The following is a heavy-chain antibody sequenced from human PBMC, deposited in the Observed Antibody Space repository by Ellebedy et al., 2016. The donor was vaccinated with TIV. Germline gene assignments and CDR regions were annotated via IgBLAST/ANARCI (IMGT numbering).Heavy chain of an antibody. Sequence: ASVKVSCXASGGTFSSYAISWVRQAPGQGLEWMGWINPNSGGTNYAQKFQGWVTMTRDTSISTAYMELSRLRSDDTAVYYCARVTHRGRRLLQSDAFDIWGQGTMVTVSS. CDR1: GGTFSSYA. CDR3: ARVTHRGRRLLQSDAFDI. J-gene: IGHJ3*02. CDR2: INPNSGGT. D-gene: IGHD3-22*01. V-gene: IGHV1-2*04.